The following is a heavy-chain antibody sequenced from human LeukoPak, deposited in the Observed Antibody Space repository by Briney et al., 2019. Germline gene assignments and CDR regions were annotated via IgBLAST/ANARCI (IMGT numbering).Heavy chain of an antibody. D-gene: IGHD2-8*01. CDR3: AAQPCINGICYLDY. J-gene: IGHJ4*02. V-gene: IGHV3-30*04. CDR2: ISYHARDQ. Sequence: PRGSLRLSCTASGFTFSDHAMHWVRQAPGKGLEWVTVISYHARDQFYADSVKGRFTVSRDNSRNILYLQMNSLRAEDSAVYYCAAQPCINGICYLDYWGQGALVTVSS. CDR1: GFTFSDHA.